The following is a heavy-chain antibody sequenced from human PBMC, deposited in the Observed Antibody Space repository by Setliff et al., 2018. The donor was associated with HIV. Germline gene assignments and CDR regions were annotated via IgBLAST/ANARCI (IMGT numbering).Heavy chain of an antibody. CDR2: IYYSGST. CDR1: GGSISSGGYY. J-gene: IGHJ2*01. V-gene: IGHV4-31*03. Sequence: SETLSLTCTVSGGSISSGGYYWSWIRQHPGKGLEWIGYIYYSGSTYFNPSLESRVAISVATSENQFSLILNSVTAADTAVYYCASGSGSHYNSGDWYFDRWGRGTLVTVSS. D-gene: IGHD3-10*01. CDR3: ASGSGSHYNSGDWYFDR.